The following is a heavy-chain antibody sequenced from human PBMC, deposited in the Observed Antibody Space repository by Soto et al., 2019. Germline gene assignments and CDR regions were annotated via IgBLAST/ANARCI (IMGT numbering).Heavy chain of an antibody. CDR2: ISGTGDSR. J-gene: IGHJ4*02. CDR3: ARDLYDSSGYCPFDY. D-gene: IGHD3-22*01. V-gene: IGHV3-48*03. Sequence: VGSLRLSCAASGFPFSSYEMNWVRQAPGKGLEWISYISGTGDSRYYADSVKGRFTISRDNGKKSLYLQMNGLRAEDTAVYYCARDLYDSSGYCPFDYWGQGTLVTVSS. CDR1: GFPFSSYE.